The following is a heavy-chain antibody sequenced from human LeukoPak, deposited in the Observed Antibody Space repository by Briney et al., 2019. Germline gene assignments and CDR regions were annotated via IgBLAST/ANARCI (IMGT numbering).Heavy chain of an antibody. Sequence: PGGSLRLSCAASRSTFSNYGVNWVRQAPGKGLEWVSYINSRSSTIYYADSVRGRFTISRDNAKNSLYLQMNSLRAEDTAVYYCAKDLLVEVGATGYWGQGTLVTVSS. CDR3: AKDLLVEVGATGY. CDR2: INSRSSTI. D-gene: IGHD1-26*01. V-gene: IGHV3-48*01. J-gene: IGHJ4*02. CDR1: RSTFSNYG.